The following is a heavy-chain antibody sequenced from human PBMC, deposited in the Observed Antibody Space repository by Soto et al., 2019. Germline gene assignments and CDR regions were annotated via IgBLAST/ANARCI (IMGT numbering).Heavy chain of an antibody. Sequence: GASVKVSCKVSGYTLTELSTHWVRQAPGKGLEWMGGFDPEDGETIYAQKFQGRVTMTEDTSTDTAYMELSSLRSEDTAVYYCATGDYCSGASCFDAFDIWGRGTMVTVSS. D-gene: IGHD2-15*01. J-gene: IGHJ3*02. CDR1: GYTLTELS. CDR2: FDPEDGET. CDR3: ATGDYCSGASCFDAFDI. V-gene: IGHV1-24*01.